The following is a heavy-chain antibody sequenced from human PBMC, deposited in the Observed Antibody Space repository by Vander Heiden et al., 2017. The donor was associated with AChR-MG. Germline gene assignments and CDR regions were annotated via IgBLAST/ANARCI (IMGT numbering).Heavy chain of an antibody. J-gene: IGHJ4*02. CDR2: ISYDGSNK. Sequence: QVQLVEPGGGVVQPGRPLRLSCAASGFPFGGNGMHWVRQAPGKGLEWVAVISYDGSNKYYADSVKGRFTISRDNAKNTLYLQMNSLRAEDTAVYYCAKVDWSGGSVVYWGQGTLVTVSS. CDR1: GFPFGGNG. V-gene: IGHV3-30*18. D-gene: IGHD3-10*01. CDR3: AKVDWSGGSVVY.